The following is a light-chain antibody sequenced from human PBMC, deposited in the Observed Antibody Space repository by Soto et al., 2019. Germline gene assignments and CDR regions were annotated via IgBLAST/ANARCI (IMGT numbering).Light chain of an antibody. Sequence: QSVLTQPASVSGSPGQSITISCTGTSSYVGSYKYVSWYQQHPGKAPKLMIYDVSNRPSGVSNRFSGSKSGNTASLTISGLRAEDEADYYCNSYTTSSTLVFGTGTKVTVL. CDR2: DVS. CDR1: SSYVGSYKY. CDR3: NSYTTSSTLV. V-gene: IGLV2-14*03. J-gene: IGLJ1*01.